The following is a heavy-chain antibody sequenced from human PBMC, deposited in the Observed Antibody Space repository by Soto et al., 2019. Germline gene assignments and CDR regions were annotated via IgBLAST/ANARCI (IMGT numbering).Heavy chain of an antibody. CDR1: GDSISSGGYY. D-gene: IGHD3-22*01. CDR3: ARQITMIVENDFDY. Sequence: QVQLQESGPGLVKPSQTLSLTCTVSGDSISSGGYYWSWIRQHPGKGLEWIGYISYSGSTYYNPSLKSRVTISVDTSKNQFSLRLSSVTAADTAVYYCARQITMIVENDFDYWGQGTLVTVSS. J-gene: IGHJ4*02. CDR2: ISYSGST. V-gene: IGHV4-31*03.